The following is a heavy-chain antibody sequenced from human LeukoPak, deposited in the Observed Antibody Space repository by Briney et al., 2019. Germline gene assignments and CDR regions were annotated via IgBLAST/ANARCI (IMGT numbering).Heavy chain of an antibody. CDR2: ISSNSRTV. CDR3: AKSFLARGYYYDSSGYLGY. D-gene: IGHD3-22*01. CDR1: GFTFSYYG. J-gene: IGHJ4*02. V-gene: IGHV3-48*01. Sequence: GGSLRLSCAVSGFTFSYYGMNWVRQAPGKGLEWVSYISSNSRTVDYADSVKGRFTISRDNAKNSLYLQMNSLRAEDTAVYYCAKSFLARGYYYDSSGYLGYWGQGTLVTVSS.